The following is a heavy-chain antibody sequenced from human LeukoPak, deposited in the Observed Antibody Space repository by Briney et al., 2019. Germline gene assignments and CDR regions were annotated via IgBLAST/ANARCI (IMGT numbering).Heavy chain of an antibody. J-gene: IGHJ4*02. V-gene: IGHV4-34*01. CDR3: ARDYYGSGSYQIDY. D-gene: IGHD3-10*01. CDR2: INHSGST. Sequence: PSETLSLACAVYGGSFSGYYWSWIRQPPGKGLEWIGEINHSGSTNYNPSLKSRVTMSVDTSRNQFSLKLSSVTAADTAVYYCARDYYGSGSYQIDYWGQGTLVTVSS. CDR1: GGSFSGYY.